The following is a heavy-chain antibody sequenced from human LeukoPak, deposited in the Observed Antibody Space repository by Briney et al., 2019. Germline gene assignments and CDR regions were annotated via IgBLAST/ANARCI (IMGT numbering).Heavy chain of an antibody. D-gene: IGHD1-26*01. CDR3: ARESVGATPNWFDS. Sequence: SETLSLTCSVSGGSIGTYYWSWIRQPAGKGLEWIGRINTSGNTNYNPSLKSRVTMSVDTSKNQFSLRLSSATAADTAIYFCARESVGATPNWFDSWGQGTLVTVSS. CDR2: INTSGNT. J-gene: IGHJ5*01. V-gene: IGHV4-4*07. CDR1: GGSIGTYY.